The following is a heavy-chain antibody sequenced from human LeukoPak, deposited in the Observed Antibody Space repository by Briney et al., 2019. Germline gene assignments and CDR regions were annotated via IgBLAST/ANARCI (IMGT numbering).Heavy chain of an antibody. CDR1: GFTLSDYY. Sequence: GGSLRLSCAASGFTLSDYYMTWIRQAPGKGLEWVSYVSNGGSSSILYADSEKGRFTVFRDYAKNSLYLQMNSLRADDTGVYYCARDKSNKGHDCWGQGTLVTVSS. J-gene: IGHJ4*02. V-gene: IGHV3-11*01. CDR3: ARDKSNKGHDC. CDR2: VSNGGSSSI.